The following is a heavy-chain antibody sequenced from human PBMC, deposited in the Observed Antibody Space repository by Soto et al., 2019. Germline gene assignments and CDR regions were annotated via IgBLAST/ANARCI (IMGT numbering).Heavy chain of an antibody. CDR1: GFTFSSDS. J-gene: IGHJ6*02. CDR3: GRDQDWNYAPFYCGMDV. Sequence: PGGSLRLSCAASGFTFSSDSMNWVRQAPGKGLEWVSSISSSSSYIYYADSVKGRFTISRDNAKNSLYLQMNSLRAEDTAVYYCGRDQDWNYAPFYCGMDVWGQGTTVTVSS. V-gene: IGHV3-21*01. CDR2: ISSSSSYI. D-gene: IGHD1-7*01.